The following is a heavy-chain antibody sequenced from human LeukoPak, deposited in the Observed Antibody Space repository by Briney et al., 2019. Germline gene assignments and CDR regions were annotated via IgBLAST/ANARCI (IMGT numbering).Heavy chain of an antibody. V-gene: IGHV4-61*05. CDR3: ARGDYSNYYWFDP. CDR1: GGSISSSSYY. D-gene: IGHD4-11*01. Sequence: PSETLSLTCTVSGGSISSSSYYWGWIRQPPGKGLEWIGYIYYSGSTNYNPSLKSRVTISVDTSKNQFSLKLSSVTAADTAVYYCARGDYSNYYWFDPWGQGTLVTVSS. CDR2: IYYSGST. J-gene: IGHJ5*02.